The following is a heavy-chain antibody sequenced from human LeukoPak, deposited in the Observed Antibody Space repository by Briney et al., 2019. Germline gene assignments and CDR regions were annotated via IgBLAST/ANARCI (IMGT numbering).Heavy chain of an antibody. CDR2: IYTSGST. CDR3: ARHSSSWELPTTDAFDI. Sequence: PSETLSLTCTVSGGSISSYYWSWIRQPPGKGLEWIGYIYTSGSTNYNPSLKSRVTISVDTSKNQFSLKLSSVTAADTVVYYCARHSSSWELPTTDAFDIWGQGTMVTVSS. V-gene: IGHV4-4*09. D-gene: IGHD1-26*01. J-gene: IGHJ3*02. CDR1: GGSISSYY.